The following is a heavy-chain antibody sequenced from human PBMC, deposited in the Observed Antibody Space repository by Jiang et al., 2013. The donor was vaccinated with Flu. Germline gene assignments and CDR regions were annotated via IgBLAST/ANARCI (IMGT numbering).Heavy chain of an antibody. J-gene: IGHJ4*01. CDR2: IYSSGGT. CDR1: GVSITSSGNY. D-gene: IGHD3-22*01. Sequence: VQLVESGPGLVKPSQTLSLTCSVSGVSITSSGNYWSWIRQHPGKGLEWLGYIYSSGGTSYNPSLRSPLTISIDTSENHFSLKMTSVTAADTAVYYCARGRALHYDGSGYFDY. V-gene: IGHV4-31*01. CDR3: ARGRALHYDGSGYFDY.